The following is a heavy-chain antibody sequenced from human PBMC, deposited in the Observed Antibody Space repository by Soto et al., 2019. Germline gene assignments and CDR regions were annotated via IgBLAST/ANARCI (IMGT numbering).Heavy chain of an antibody. J-gene: IGHJ4*02. V-gene: IGHV4-34*01. Sequence: PSETLSLTCTLSGGSISSYSWSWIRQPPGKGLEWIGEINHSGSTNYNPSLKSRVTISVDTSKNQFSLKLSSVTAADTAVYYCARGRSLLTTVTGFDYWGQGTLVTVSS. CDR1: GGSISSYS. CDR2: INHSGST. D-gene: IGHD4-4*01. CDR3: ARGRSLLTTVTGFDY.